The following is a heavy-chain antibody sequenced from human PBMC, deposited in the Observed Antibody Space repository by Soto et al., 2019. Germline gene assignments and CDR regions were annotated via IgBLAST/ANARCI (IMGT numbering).Heavy chain of an antibody. CDR3: AREYCSGGSCYPAGLDAFDI. Sequence: SQTLSLTCAISGDRVSSNSAAWNWIRQSPSRGLEWLGRTYYRSKWYNDYAVSVKSRITINPDTSKNQFSLQLNSVTPEDTAVYYCAREYCSGGSCYPAGLDAFDIWGQGTMVTVSS. J-gene: IGHJ3*02. CDR2: TYYRSKWYN. V-gene: IGHV6-1*01. D-gene: IGHD2-15*01. CDR1: GDRVSSNSAA.